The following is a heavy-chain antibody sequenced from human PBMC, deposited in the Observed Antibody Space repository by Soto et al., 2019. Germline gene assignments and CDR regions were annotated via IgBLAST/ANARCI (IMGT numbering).Heavy chain of an antibody. J-gene: IGHJ5*02. V-gene: IGHV3-48*01. D-gene: IGHD3-9*01. Sequence: PGGSLRLSCAASGFTFSSYSMNWVRQAPGKGLEWVSYISSSSSTIYYADSVKGRFTISRDNAKNSLYLQMNSLRAEDTAVYYCARDHGDFQRYYDILTVYSTFDPWGQGTLLTVSS. CDR1: GFTFSSYS. CDR3: ARDHGDFQRYYDILTVYSTFDP. CDR2: ISSSSSTI.